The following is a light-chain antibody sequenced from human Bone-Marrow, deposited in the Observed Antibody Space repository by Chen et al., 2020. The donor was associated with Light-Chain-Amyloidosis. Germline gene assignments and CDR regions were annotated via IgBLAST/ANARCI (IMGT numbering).Light chain of an antibody. V-gene: IGLV3-21*02. Sequence: SYVLTQPPSVSVAPGQTATIACGGNNIGTTSVHWYQQTPGQAPLLVVYDDSDRPSGIPERLSDSNSGNTATLTISRVEAGDEADYYCQVWDRSSDRPVFGGGTKLTVL. CDR3: QVWDRSSDRPV. CDR1: NIGTTS. CDR2: DDS. J-gene: IGLJ3*02.